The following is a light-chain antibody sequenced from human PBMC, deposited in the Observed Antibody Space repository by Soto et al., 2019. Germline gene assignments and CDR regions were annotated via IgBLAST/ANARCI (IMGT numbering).Light chain of an antibody. Sequence: VHMTDAPSTLSASVLYRVSITFLASQSISSWLAWYQQKPGKAPKLLIYDASSLESGVPSRFSGSGSGTEFTLTISSLQPDDFATYYCQQYNSYPWTFGQGTKVDIK. J-gene: IGKJ1*01. CDR1: QSISSW. CDR2: DAS. CDR3: QQYNSYPWT. V-gene: IGKV1-5*01.